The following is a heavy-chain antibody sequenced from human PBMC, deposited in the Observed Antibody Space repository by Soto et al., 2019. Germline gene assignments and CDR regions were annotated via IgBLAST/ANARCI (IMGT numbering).Heavy chain of an antibody. CDR3: SKGENLDFWGTFNCLYP. CDR2: ISGSGGHI. V-gene: IGHV3-23*01. D-gene: IGHD3-3*01. Sequence: PGGSLRLSCAASGFTFGNYAMSWVPQTPGKGLEWVSSISGSGGHIYYTGSVKGRFTISRDNSKNILYLQMNNLRAEDTAVDYGSKGENLDFWGTFNCLYPWRQGA. J-gene: IGHJ5*02. CDR1: GFTFGNYA.